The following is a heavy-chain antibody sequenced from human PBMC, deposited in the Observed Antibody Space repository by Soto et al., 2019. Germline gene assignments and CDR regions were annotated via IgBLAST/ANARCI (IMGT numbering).Heavy chain of an antibody. CDR3: ARYTYGRGMDV. Sequence: AAVKCSFKAAGYTFTSYGISWVRQAPGQGLDCMGWISAYNGNTNYAQRLQGRVTMTTDTSTSTPYMELRSLRSDDTAVYYCARYTYGRGMDVGGRESTVTVS. J-gene: IGHJ6*02. CDR1: GYTFTSYG. CDR2: ISAYNGNT. D-gene: IGHD3-10*01. V-gene: IGHV1-18*04.